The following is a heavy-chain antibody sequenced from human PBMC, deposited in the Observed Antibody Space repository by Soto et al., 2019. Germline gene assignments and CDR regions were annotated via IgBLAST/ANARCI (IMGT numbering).Heavy chain of an antibody. J-gene: IGHJ6*03. CDR2: ISSGGDNI. CDR1: GFTFGSYA. V-gene: IGHV3-48*01. Sequence: EVQLVESGGGLIQPGGSLRLSCAASGFTFGSYAMNWVRQAPGKGLEWVSCISSGGDNIKYADSVKGRFTISRDNAKNSLYLNMQSVGATDVADYDDARHPSRSQTVYYFTDVWGKGTTVTVSS. D-gene: IGHD2-8*01. CDR3: ARHPSRSQTVYYFTDV.